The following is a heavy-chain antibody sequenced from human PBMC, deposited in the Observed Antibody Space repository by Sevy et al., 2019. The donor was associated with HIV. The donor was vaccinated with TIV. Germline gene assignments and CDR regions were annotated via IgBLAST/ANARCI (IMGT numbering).Heavy chain of an antibody. V-gene: IGHV4-39*01. J-gene: IGHJ4*02. Sequence: SETLSLTCTVSGGSISSSSYYWGWIHQPPGKGLEWIGSIYYSGSTYYNPSLKSRVTISVDTSKNQFSLKLSSVTAADTAVYYCARRSIAVAGTGGFDYWGQGTLVTVSS. CDR1: GGSISSSSYY. CDR3: ARRSIAVAGTGGFDY. CDR2: IYYSGST. D-gene: IGHD6-19*01.